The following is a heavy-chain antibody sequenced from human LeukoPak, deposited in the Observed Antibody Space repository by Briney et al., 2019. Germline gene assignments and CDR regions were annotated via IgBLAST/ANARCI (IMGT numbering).Heavy chain of an antibody. D-gene: IGHD3-10*01. CDR2: IRGDGSMT. Sequence: GGSLRLSCAASEFTFSAYWMHWVRQAPGKGLVWVSRIRGDGSMTNYADSVKGRFTISRDNAKNSLYLQMNSLRAEDTAVYYCARTSGNYQEYYFDYWGQGTLVTVSS. V-gene: IGHV3-74*01. CDR3: ARTSGNYQEYYFDY. J-gene: IGHJ4*02. CDR1: EFTFSAYW.